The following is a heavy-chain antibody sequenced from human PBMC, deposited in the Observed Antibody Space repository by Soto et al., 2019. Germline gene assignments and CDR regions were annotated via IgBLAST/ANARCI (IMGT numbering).Heavy chain of an antibody. CDR2: IRSKAYGGTT. J-gene: IGHJ1*01. CDR3: TRDQFCSGGSCYPEYFHL. V-gene: IGHV3-49*04. Sequence: GGSLRLSCTASGFTFGDYAMSWVRQAPGKGLEWVGFIRSKAYGGTTEYAASVKGRFTISRDDSKSIAYLQMNSLKIEDTAVYYCTRDQFCSGGSCYPEYFHLWGQGTLVTVSS. CDR1: GFTFGDYA. D-gene: IGHD2-15*01.